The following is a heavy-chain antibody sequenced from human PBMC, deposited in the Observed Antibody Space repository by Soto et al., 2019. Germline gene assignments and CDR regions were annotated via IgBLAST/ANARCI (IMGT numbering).Heavy chain of an antibody. D-gene: IGHD3-3*01. Sequence: GGSLRLSWAASGFTFSSYAMSGVRQAPGKGLEWVSAISGSGGRTYYADSVKGRFTISRDNSKNTLYLQMNSLRAEDTAVYYCAKGWDYDFWSGPDYWGQGTLVTVSS. CDR2: ISGSGGRT. CDR3: AKGWDYDFWSGPDY. CDR1: GFTFSSYA. J-gene: IGHJ4*02. V-gene: IGHV3-23*01.